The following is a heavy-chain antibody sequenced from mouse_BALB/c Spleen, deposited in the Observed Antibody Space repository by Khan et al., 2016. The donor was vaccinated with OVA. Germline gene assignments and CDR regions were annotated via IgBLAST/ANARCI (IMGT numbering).Heavy chain of an antibody. CDR3: ARYYGNYFDY. CDR2: IYPGTGNT. J-gene: IGHJ2*01. V-gene: IGHV1-76*01. CDR1: GYIFTSYW. D-gene: IGHD2-1*01. Sequence: QVQLKESGAELVRPGASVKLSCKTSGYIFTSYWIHWVKQRSGQGLEWIARIYPGTGNTYYNEKFKGKAIVTADKSSSSVYMQLSSLKSEDSAVYFCARYYGNYFDYWGQGPTLTVSS.